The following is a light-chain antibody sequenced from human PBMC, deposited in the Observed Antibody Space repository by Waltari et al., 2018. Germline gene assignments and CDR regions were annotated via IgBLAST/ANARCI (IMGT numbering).Light chain of an antibody. V-gene: IGLV1-47*01. CDR1: NATIGTNY. CDR3: AAWDDSLSGSYV. Sequence: QSVLTKPPSASGTPGQRVTISCSGSNATIGTNYVYWYQHVPGTAPKLLISRNDQRPSGVPDRFFGSKSGTSASLAISGLRSEDEADYYCAAWDDSLSGSYVFGTGTEVTVL. J-gene: IGLJ1*01. CDR2: RND.